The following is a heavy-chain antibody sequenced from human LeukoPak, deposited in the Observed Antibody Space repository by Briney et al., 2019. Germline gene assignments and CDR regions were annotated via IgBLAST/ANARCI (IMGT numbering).Heavy chain of an antibody. CDR3: ARDTGSGWLYGMDV. V-gene: IGHV3-33*01. Sequence: PGGSLRLSCAAFGFNFSSYGMHWVRQAPGKGLEWVAVIWYDGSNKYYADSVKGRFTISRDNSKNTLYLQMNSLRAEDTAVYYCARDTGSGWLYGMDVWGQGTTVTVSS. D-gene: IGHD6-19*01. CDR1: GFNFSSYG. CDR2: IWYDGSNK. J-gene: IGHJ6*02.